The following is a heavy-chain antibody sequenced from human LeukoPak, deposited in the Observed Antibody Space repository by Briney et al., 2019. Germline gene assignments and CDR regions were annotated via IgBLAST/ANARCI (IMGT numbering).Heavy chain of an antibody. Sequence: GALTLSCAASGFTFICYSMNWVRPAPGKGMGWVSSITSSSSYIYYADSVKGRFTISRDNAKNSLYLQMNSVRAEDTAVYYCARERDTAMGEHGMDVWGQGTTVTVSS. CDR1: GFTFICYS. D-gene: IGHD5-18*01. CDR2: ITSSSSYI. J-gene: IGHJ6*02. CDR3: ARERDTAMGEHGMDV. V-gene: IGHV3-21*01.